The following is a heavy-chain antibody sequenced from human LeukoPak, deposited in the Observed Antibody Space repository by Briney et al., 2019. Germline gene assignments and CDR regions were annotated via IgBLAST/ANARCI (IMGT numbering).Heavy chain of an antibody. V-gene: IGHV4-59*01. D-gene: IGHD3-9*01. CDR1: GGSISSYY. Sequence: TSETLSLTCTVSGGSISSYYWSWIRQPPGKGLEWIGYIYYRGSTNYNPSLKSRVTISVDTSKNQFSLKLSSVTAADTAVYYCARAGYDILAYYFDYWGQGTLVTVSS. CDR3: ARAGYDILAYYFDY. CDR2: IYYRGST. J-gene: IGHJ4*02.